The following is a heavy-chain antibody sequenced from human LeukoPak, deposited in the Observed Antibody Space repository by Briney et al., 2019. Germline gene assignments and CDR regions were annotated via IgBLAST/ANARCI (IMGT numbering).Heavy chain of an antibody. V-gene: IGHV4-34*01. D-gene: IGHD3-10*01. Sequence: PSETLSLTCAVYGGSFSGYYWGWIRQPPGKGLEWIGEINHSGSTNYNPPLKSRVTISVDTSKNQFSLKLSSVTDADTAVYYCARGFTMVQGVIITSSCTPLDYWGQGTLVTVSS. CDR3: ARGFTMVQGVIITSSCTPLDY. J-gene: IGHJ4*02. CDR2: INHSGST. CDR1: GGSFSGYY.